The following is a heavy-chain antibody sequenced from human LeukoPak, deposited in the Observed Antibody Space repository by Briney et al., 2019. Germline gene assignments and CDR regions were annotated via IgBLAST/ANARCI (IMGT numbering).Heavy chain of an antibody. CDR1: GGTFSSYA. V-gene: IGHV1-69*13. D-gene: IGHD3-10*01. CDR2: IIPILGTA. Sequence: ASVKVSCKASGGTFSSYAISWVRQAPGQGLEWMGGIIPILGTANYAQKFQGRVTITADESTSTAYMELSSLRSEDTAVYYCARTSSRMVRGFPNNWFDPWGQGTLVTVSS. CDR3: ARTSSRMVRGFPNNWFDP. J-gene: IGHJ5*02.